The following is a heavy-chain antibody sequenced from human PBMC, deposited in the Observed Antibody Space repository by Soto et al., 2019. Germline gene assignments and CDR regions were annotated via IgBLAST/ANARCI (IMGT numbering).Heavy chain of an antibody. V-gene: IGHV3-15*07. CDR3: TTEKDYYDSSGYSLIGAFDI. D-gene: IGHD3-22*01. CDR1: GFTFSNAW. CDR2: IKSKTDGGTT. Sequence: GGSLRLSCAASGFTFSNAWMNWVRQAPGKGLEWVGRIKSKTDGGTTDYAAPVKGRFTISRDDSKNTLYLQMNSLKTEDTAVYYCTTEKDYYDSSGYSLIGAFDIWGQGTMVTVSS. J-gene: IGHJ3*02.